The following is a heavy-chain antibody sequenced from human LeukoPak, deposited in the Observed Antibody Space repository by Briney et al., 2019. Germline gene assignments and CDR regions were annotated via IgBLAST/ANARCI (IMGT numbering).Heavy chain of an antibody. CDR2: IWYDGSNK. J-gene: IGHJ6*02. CDR1: GFTLSSYG. Sequence: GGSLRLSCAASGFTLSSYGMHWVRQAPGKGLEWVAVIWYDGSNKYYADSVKGRFTISRDNSKNTLYLQMNSLRAEDTAVYYCARVGGTNYYYYGMDVWGQGTTVTVSS. CDR3: ARVGGTNYYYYGMDV. D-gene: IGHD3-10*01. V-gene: IGHV3-33*01.